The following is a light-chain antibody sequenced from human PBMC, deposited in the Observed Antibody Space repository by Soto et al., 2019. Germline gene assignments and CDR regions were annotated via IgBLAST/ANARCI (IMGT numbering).Light chain of an antibody. CDR1: QGITNY. V-gene: IGKV1-33*01. CDR2: DAS. Sequence: DIQMTQSPSSLSASVGDRVTITCQASQGITNYLNWYQQKPGKAPKLLIYDASNLETGVPSSFSGSGSGTDFTLTISSLQPEDFATYYCQQVYVYPSTFGGGTKVDIK. CDR3: QQVYVYPST. J-gene: IGKJ4*01.